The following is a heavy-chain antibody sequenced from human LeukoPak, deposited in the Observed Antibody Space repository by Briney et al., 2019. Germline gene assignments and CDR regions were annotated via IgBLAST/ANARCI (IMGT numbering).Heavy chain of an antibody. CDR2: ISSSSYI. Sequence: GGSLRLSCAASGFTFSSYSMNWVRQAPGKGLEWVSSISSSSYIYYADSVKGRFTISRDNAKNSLYLQMNSLRAEDTAVYYCARDYYGSGSYYNPLDYWGQGTLVTVSS. CDR1: GFTFSSYS. CDR3: ARDYYGSGSYYNPLDY. D-gene: IGHD3-10*01. V-gene: IGHV3-21*01. J-gene: IGHJ4*02.